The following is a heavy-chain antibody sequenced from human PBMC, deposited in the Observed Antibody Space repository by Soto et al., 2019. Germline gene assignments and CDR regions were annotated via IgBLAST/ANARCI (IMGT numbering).Heavy chain of an antibody. Sequence: SETLSLTCTVSGGFISSSSYYWVWIRQPPGKGLEWIGSIYYSGSTYYNPSLKSRVTISVDTSKNQFSLKLSSVTAADTAVYYCATKTGGGWEDGMDVWGQGTTVTVSS. CDR1: GGFISSSSYY. D-gene: IGHD6-19*01. CDR2: IYYSGST. J-gene: IGHJ6*02. CDR3: ATKTGGGWEDGMDV. V-gene: IGHV4-39*01.